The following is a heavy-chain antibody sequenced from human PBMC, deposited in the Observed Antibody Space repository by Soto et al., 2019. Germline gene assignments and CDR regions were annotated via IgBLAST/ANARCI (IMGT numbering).Heavy chain of an antibody. CDR1: GFTFSNYG. V-gene: IGHV3-30*03. CDR2: ISYHGNDK. J-gene: IGHJ4*02. D-gene: IGHD3-10*01. Sequence: QVQMVESGGGVVQPGRSLRLSCAASGFTFSNYGMHWVRQAPGKGLEWVAVISYHGNDKYYADSVKGRFTISRDNSKDTLYLQMSSLRAEDTAVYYCTRAKVRALGGFDYWGQGTLVTVSS. CDR3: TRAKVRALGGFDY.